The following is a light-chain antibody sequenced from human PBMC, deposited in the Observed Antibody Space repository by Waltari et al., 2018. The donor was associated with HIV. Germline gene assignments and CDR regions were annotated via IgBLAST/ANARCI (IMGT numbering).Light chain of an antibody. CDR1: QGISND. V-gene: IGKV1-9*01. Sequence: DIQLDQSPSFLSASVGDRVAITCRASQGISNDLAWYQQKPGKAPKLLIFSASTLESGVPSRFRGSGSGTEFTLTINSLQPEDFAAYYCQQSHSYPLTFGPGTEVEIK. CDR2: SAS. J-gene: IGKJ3*01. CDR3: QQSHSYPLT.